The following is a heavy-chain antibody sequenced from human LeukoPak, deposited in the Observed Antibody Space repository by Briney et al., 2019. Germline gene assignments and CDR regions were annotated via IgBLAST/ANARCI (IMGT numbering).Heavy chain of an antibody. CDR1: GFSFSTYT. V-gene: IGHV3-30-3*02. Sequence: PGGSLRLSCTASGFSFSTYTMHWVRQAPGKGLEWVALLSYDGNNQYYADSVKDRFTLSRDNSQNTLYLQMNSLRAEDTAVYYCAKERFLKWLWLFDPWGQGTLVTVSS. CDR3: AKERFLKWLWLFDP. CDR2: LSYDGNNQ. J-gene: IGHJ5*02. D-gene: IGHD3-3*01.